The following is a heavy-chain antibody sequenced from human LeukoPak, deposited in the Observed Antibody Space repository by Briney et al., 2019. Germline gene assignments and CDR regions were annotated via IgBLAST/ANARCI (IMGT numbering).Heavy chain of an antibody. CDR1: GGSFSGYY. D-gene: IGHD6-19*01. V-gene: IGHV4-34*01. CDR2: INHSGST. CDR3: ARSIAVAVIDWYFDL. J-gene: IGHJ2*01. Sequence: SETLSLTCAVYGGSFSGYYWSWIRQPPGKGLEWIGEINHSGSTNYNPSLKSRVTISVDTSKNQFSLKLSSVTAADTAVYYCARSIAVAVIDWYFDLWCRGTLDTVS.